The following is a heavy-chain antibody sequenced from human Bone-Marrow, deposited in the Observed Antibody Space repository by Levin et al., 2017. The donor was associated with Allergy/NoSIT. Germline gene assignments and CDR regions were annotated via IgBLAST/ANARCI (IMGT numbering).Heavy chain of an antibody. CDR3: ARGCYDFWSGPGGYYYYGMDV. J-gene: IGHJ6*02. D-gene: IGHD3-3*01. V-gene: IGHV3-21*01. Sequence: GGSLRLSCAASGFTFSSYSMNWVRQAPGKGLEWVSSISSSSSYIYYADSVKGRFTISRDNAKNSLYLQMNSLRAEDTAVYYCARGCYDFWSGPGGYYYYGMDVWGQGTTVTVSS. CDR2: ISSSSSYI. CDR1: GFTFSSYS.